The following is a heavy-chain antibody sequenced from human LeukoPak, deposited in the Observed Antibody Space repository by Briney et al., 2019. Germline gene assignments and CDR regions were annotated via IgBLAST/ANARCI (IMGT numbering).Heavy chain of an antibody. CDR2: IYNSGST. Sequence: PSETLSLTCTVSGGSISSYYWSWIRQPPGKGLEWIGYIYNSGSTNYNPSLKSRVTISVDTSKNQFSLKLGSVTAADTAVYYCARAQWLVPDAFDIWGQGTMVTVSS. J-gene: IGHJ3*02. CDR3: ARAQWLVPDAFDI. V-gene: IGHV4-59*12. CDR1: GGSISSYY. D-gene: IGHD6-19*01.